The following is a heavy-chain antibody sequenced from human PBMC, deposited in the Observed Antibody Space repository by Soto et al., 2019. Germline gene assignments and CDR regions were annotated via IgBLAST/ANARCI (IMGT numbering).Heavy chain of an antibody. Sequence: GGSLILSCAASGFTFSSYAMSWVRQAPGKGLEWVSAISGSGGSTYYAESVKGRFTISRDNSKNTLYLQMNSLRAEDTAVYYCAKDLGEQLVHIYFDYWGQGTLVTVSS. J-gene: IGHJ4*02. CDR2: ISGSGGST. D-gene: IGHD6-6*01. V-gene: IGHV3-23*01. CDR1: GFTFSSYA. CDR3: AKDLGEQLVHIYFDY.